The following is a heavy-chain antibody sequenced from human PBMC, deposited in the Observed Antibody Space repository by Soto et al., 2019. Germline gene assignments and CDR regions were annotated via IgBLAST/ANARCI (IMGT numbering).Heavy chain of an antibody. CDR1: GFTFSNYA. Sequence: GGSLRLSCAASGFTFSNYAVTWVRQAPGKGLEWVSTISGSGGSTYYADSVKGRFTIFRDNSKNTLYLQMNSLRAEDTAVYYCAKDQGSSWYEIDYWGQGTLVTVSS. CDR3: AKDQGSSWYEIDY. CDR2: ISGSGGST. V-gene: IGHV3-23*01. D-gene: IGHD6-13*01. J-gene: IGHJ4*02.